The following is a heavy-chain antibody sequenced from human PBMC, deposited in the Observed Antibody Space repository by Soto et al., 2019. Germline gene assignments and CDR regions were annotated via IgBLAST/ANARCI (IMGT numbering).Heavy chain of an antibody. V-gene: IGHV1-46*01. D-gene: IGHD3-10*01. J-gene: IGHJ6*02. Sequence: ASVKVSCKASGYTFTSYYMHWVRQAPGQGLEWMGIINPSGGSTSYAQKFQGRVTMTRDTSTSTVYMELSSLRSEDTAVYYCASAYGLGASYYYGMDVWGQGTTVTVSS. CDR1: GYTFTSYY. CDR2: INPSGGST. CDR3: ASAYGLGASYYYGMDV.